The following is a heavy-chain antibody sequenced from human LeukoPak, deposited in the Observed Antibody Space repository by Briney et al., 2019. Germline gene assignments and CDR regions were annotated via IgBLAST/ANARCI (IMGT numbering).Heavy chain of an antibody. CDR1: GFTFSSYA. J-gene: IGHJ6*03. Sequence: GGSLRLSCAASGFTFSSYAMHWVRQAPGKGLEWVVVISYDGSNKYYADSVKGRFTISRDNSKNTLYLQMNSLRAEDTAVYYCARDPSYYYYYYMDVWGKGTTVTVSS. CDR2: ISYDGSNK. V-gene: IGHV3-30*04. CDR3: ARDPSYYYYYYMDV.